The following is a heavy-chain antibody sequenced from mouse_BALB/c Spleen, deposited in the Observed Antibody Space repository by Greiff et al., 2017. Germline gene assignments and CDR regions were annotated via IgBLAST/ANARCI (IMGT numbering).Heavy chain of an antibody. CDR1: GYAFTNYL. J-gene: IGHJ2*01. V-gene: IGHV1-54*01. Sequence: VQLQESGAELVRPGTSVKVSCKASGYAFTNYLIEWVKQRPGQGLEWIGVINPGSGGTNYNEKFKGKATLTADKSSSTAYMQLSSLTSDDSAVYFCAPLGLDYWGQGTTLTVSS. CDR2: INPGSGGT. D-gene: IGHD4-1*01. CDR3: APLGLDY.